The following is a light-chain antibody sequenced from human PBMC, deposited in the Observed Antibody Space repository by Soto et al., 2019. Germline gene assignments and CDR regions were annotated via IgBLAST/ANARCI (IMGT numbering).Light chain of an antibody. J-gene: IGKJ1*01. V-gene: IGKV3-15*01. CDR2: GAS. Sequence: EIVLTQSPGALSRSPGDRATLSCWASQGIKDYLAWFQQKPGQAPRLLIYGASTRATAIPARFSGSGSGTEFTLSISSLQSEDFAVYYCQQYNTWPRTFGQGTKVDIK. CDR3: QQYNTWPRT. CDR1: QGIKDY.